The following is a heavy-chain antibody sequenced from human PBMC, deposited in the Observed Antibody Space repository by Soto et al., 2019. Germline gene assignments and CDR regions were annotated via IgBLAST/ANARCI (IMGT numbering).Heavy chain of an antibody. J-gene: IGHJ6*03. V-gene: IGHV1-46*01. CDR3: ASSSSWANYYYYYMDV. D-gene: IGHD6-13*01. CDR1: GYTFTSYY. CDR2: INPSGGST. Sequence: GASVKVSCKASGYTFTSYYMHWVRQAPGQGLEWMGIINPSGGSTSYAQKFQGRVTMTRDTSTSTAYMELSSLRSEDTAVYYCASSSSWANYYYYYMDVWGKGTTVTVSS.